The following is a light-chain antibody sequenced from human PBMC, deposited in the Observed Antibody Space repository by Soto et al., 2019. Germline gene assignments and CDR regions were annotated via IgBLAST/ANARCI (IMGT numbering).Light chain of an antibody. V-gene: IGLV1-40*01. CDR2: GNL. CDR1: SSNIGSGYD. CDR3: QSYDNSLSAYV. Sequence: QSFLTQPPSVSGAPGQRVTISCTGSSSNIGSGYDVHWYQLRPGTAPKLLIYGNLNRPSGVPDRFSGSRSGTSASLAITGLQAEDEADYYCQSYDNSLSAYVFGTGTKVTVL. J-gene: IGLJ1*01.